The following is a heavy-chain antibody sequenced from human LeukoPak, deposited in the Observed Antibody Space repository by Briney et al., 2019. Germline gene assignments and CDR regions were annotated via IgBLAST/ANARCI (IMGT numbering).Heavy chain of an antibody. J-gene: IGHJ6*02. Sequence: SETLSLTCSVSGGSISSHYWSRIRQPPGKGLEWIGYIYYSGSTKYNPSLKSRVTISVDTSKNQFSLKLSSVTAADTAVYYCARDRVQHGMDVWGQGTTVTVSS. CDR2: IYYSGST. CDR1: GGSISSHY. CDR3: ARDRVQHGMDV. D-gene: IGHD5-18*01. V-gene: IGHV4-59*11.